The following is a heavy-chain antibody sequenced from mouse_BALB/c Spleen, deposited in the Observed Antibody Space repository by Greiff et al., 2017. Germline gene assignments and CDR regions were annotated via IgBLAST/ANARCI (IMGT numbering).Heavy chain of an antibody. V-gene: IGHV5-9-4*01. CDR1: GFTFSSYA. D-gene: IGHD6-1*01. Sequence: EVQLVESGGGLVKPGGSLKLSCAASGFTFSSYAMSWVRQSPEKRLEWVAEISSGGSYTYYPDTVTGRFTISRDNAKNTLYLEMSSLRSEDTAMYYCAREELAHFDYWGQGTTLTVSS. CDR3: AREELAHFDY. J-gene: IGHJ2*01. CDR2: ISSGGSYT.